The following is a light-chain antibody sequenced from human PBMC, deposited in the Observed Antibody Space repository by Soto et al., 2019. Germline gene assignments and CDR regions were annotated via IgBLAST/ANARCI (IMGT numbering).Light chain of an antibody. V-gene: IGLV2-14*01. CDR2: DVS. Sequence: QSVLTQPASVSGSPGQSITISCTGTSSDVGGYNYISWYQQHPGKAPKLMIYDVSNRPSGVSNRFSGSKSGNTASLTISGLQAEDEADYYCSSYTRSSTSHVVGTGTKVTV. CDR1: SSDVGGYNY. CDR3: SSYTRSSTSHV. J-gene: IGLJ1*01.